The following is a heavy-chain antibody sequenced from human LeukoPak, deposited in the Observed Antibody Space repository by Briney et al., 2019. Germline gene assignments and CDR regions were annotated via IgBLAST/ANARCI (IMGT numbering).Heavy chain of an antibody. CDR3: ARDLYPTHYGSGSYFDY. CDR1: GYTFTSYG. CDR2: ISAYNGNT. Sequence: ASVKVSCKASGYTFTSYGTRWVRQAPGQGLEWVGWISAYNGNTNYAQKLQGRVTMTTDTSTCTAYMELRSLRSDDTAVYYCARDLYPTHYGSGSYFDYWGQGTLVTVSS. D-gene: IGHD3-10*01. V-gene: IGHV1-18*01. J-gene: IGHJ4*02.